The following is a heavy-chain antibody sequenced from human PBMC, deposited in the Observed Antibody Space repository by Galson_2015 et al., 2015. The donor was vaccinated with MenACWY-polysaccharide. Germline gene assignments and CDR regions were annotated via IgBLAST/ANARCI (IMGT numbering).Heavy chain of an antibody. CDR1: GFSVSGDS. D-gene: IGHD5-12*01. CDR2: IKSDGSST. CDR3: ARGYSAYD. J-gene: IGHJ4*02. V-gene: IGHV3-74*01. Sequence: SLRLSCAASGFSVSGDSMNWVRQAPGKGLVWVSRIKSDGSSTNYADSVKGRFTISRDNAKNTLYLQMNSLRAEDAALYYCARGYSAYDWGQGTLVTVSA.